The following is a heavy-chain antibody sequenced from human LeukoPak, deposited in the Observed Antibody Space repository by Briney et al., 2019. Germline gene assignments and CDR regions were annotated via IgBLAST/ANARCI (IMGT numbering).Heavy chain of an antibody. J-gene: IGHJ4*02. CDR3: ARDSKLRADSGYDLADY. CDR1: GLTFNIYD. CDR2: ISAGGGTK. D-gene: IGHD5-12*01. V-gene: IGHV3-23*01. Sequence: GGSLRLSCAASGLTFNIYDMHWVRQAPGKGLEWVSVISAGGGTKDYADSVKGRFSISRDNSKNTLFLQMNSLRAEDTAVYYCARDSKLRADSGYDLADYWGQGTLVTVSS.